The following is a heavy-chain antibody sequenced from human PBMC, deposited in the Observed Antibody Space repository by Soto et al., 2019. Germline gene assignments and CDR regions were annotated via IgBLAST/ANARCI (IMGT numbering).Heavy chain of an antibody. V-gene: IGHV3-30*18. D-gene: IGHD6-19*01. CDR3: AKGGRQWLVTSDFNY. CDR2: VSHDGRNT. CDR1: EFTFSDYA. J-gene: IGHJ4*02. Sequence: VQLVESGGGVVQPGRSLRLSCAADEFTFSDYATQWVRQAPGKGLEWVAVVSHDGRNTHYADSVKGRFTISRDSSKNTVSLEMTSLRAEDTAVYYCAKGGRQWLVTSDFNYWGQGALVTVSP.